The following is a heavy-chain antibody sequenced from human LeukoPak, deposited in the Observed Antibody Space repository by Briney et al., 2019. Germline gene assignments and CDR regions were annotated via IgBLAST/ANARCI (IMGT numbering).Heavy chain of an antibody. CDR1: GGSISSYY. Sequence: SETLSLTCTVSGGSISSYYWSWIRQPAGKGLEWIGRIYTSGSTNYNPSLKSRVTMSVDTSKNQFSLKLSSVTAADTAVYYCARELVDIVVVPAATNWFDPWGQGTLVTVSS. CDR3: ARELVDIVVVPAATNWFDP. V-gene: IGHV4-4*07. CDR2: IYTSGST. D-gene: IGHD2-2*03. J-gene: IGHJ5*02.